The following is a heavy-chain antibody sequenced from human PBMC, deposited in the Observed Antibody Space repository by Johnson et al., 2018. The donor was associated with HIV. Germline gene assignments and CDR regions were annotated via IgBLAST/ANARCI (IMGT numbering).Heavy chain of an antibody. CDR1: GFTVSSNY. Sequence: EKLVESGGGLVQSGGSLRLSCAASGFTVSSNYMSWVRQAPGKGLEWVSVIYSGGRTYYADSVKGRFTISRDNSKNTLYLQMNSLRVEDTAVYYCAREGAWEVRPGAFDIWGQGTMVTVSS. V-gene: IGHV3-66*01. CDR3: AREGAWEVRPGAFDI. J-gene: IGHJ3*02. CDR2: IYSGGRT. D-gene: IGHD1-26*01.